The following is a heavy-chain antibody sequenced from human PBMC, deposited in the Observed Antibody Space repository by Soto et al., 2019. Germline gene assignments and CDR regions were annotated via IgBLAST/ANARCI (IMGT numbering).Heavy chain of an antibody. Sequence: PGESLKISCKGSGYSFTSYWIGWVRQMPGKGLEWIGTIYPGDSDTKYSPAFRGQVTISADTSVSTAYLQWRSLEATDSAIYYCARYSGSYWHYLDFWGQGTLVTVSA. CDR2: IYPGDSDT. J-gene: IGHJ4*02. D-gene: IGHD1-26*01. V-gene: IGHV5-51*01. CDR3: ARYSGSYWHYLDF. CDR1: GYSFTSYW.